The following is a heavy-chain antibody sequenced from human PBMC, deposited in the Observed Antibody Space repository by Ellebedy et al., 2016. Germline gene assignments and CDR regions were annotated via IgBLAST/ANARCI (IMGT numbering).Heavy chain of an antibody. J-gene: IGHJ4*02. CDR2: ISSSSSHL. D-gene: IGHD2-2*01. V-gene: IGHV3-21*01. Sequence: GESLKISCVTSGFDFDANAMAWVRQGPGKGLEWVSSISSSSSHLYHADSVKGRFTISRDNAKNSLYLQMDSLRAEDTATYYCVRDLGSKEVRWGQGILVTVSS. CDR1: GFDFDANA. CDR3: VRDLGSKEVR.